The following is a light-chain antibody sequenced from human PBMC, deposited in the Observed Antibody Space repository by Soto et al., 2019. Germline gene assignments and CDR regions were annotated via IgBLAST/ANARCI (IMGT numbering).Light chain of an antibody. V-gene: IGKV3-15*01. CDR1: QSIDNR. Sequence: TVMTQSPATLSVSPGERATLSCRASQSIDNRLAWYQQRPGQAPRLLIYGVSMRVTGVPARFSGRGSGTEFTLTISGLQSEDFGVYYCQQYKDWRTFGQGTNVEIK. J-gene: IGKJ1*01. CDR2: GVS. CDR3: QQYKDWRT.